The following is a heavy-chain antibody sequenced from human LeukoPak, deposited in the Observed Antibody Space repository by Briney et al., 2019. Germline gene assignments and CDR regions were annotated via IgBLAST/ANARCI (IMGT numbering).Heavy chain of an antibody. D-gene: IGHD4-23*01. CDR1: GFTFSSYS. CDR3: ARGPHDYGGKGPDY. CDR2: ISSSSSYI. Sequence: GGSLRLSCAASGFTFSSYSMNWVRQAPGKGLEWVSSISSSSSYIYYADSVKGRFTISRDNAKNSLYLQVNSLRAEDTAVYYCARGPHDYGGKGPDYWGQGTLVTVSS. V-gene: IGHV3-21*04. J-gene: IGHJ4*02.